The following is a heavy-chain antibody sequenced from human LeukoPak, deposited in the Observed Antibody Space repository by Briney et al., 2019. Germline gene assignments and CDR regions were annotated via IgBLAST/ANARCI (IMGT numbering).Heavy chain of an antibody. CDR2: IRSDGTNK. J-gene: IGHJ4*02. Sequence: GGSLRLSCAASRFSFSSYDMHWVRQAPGKGLEWVTFIRSDGTNKYYADSVKGRFTISRDNSKNTLHLQMNSLRAEDTAVYYCYGVGYWGQGTLVTVSS. CDR1: RFSFSSYD. V-gene: IGHV3-30*02. D-gene: IGHD4-17*01. CDR3: YGVGY.